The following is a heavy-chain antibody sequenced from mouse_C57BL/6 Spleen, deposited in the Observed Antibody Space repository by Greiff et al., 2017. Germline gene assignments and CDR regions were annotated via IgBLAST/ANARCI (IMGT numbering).Heavy chain of an antibody. V-gene: IGHV1-81*01. Sequence: VQLQQSGAELARPGASVKLSCKASGYTFTSYGISWVKQRTGQGLEWIGEIYPRSGNTYYNEKFKGKATLTADKSSSTAYVELRSLTSEDSAVYFCARKYYYAMDYWGQGTSVTVSS. CDR3: ARKYYYAMDY. CDR2: IYPRSGNT. J-gene: IGHJ4*01. CDR1: GYTFTSYG.